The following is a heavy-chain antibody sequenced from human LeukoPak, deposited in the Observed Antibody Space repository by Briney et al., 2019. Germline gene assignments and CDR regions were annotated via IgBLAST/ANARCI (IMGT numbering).Heavy chain of an antibody. Sequence: GGSLRLSCAASGFTFSNAWMSWVRQAPGKGLEWVGLIRSKTDGGTPDYAAPVKGRFTISRDDSKNTLHLQMSSLKTEDTAVYYWASVYWYFDLWGLGTLVSVSA. CDR2: IRSKTDGGTP. CDR1: GFTFSNAW. CDR3: ASVYWYFDL. V-gene: IGHV3-15*01. J-gene: IGHJ2*01.